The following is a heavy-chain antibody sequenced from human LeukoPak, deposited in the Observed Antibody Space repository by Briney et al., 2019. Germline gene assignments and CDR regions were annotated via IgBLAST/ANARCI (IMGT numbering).Heavy chain of an antibody. V-gene: IGHV1-2*04. CDR3: ARSRRYFAYQYYFDY. CDR1: GYTFTGYY. D-gene: IGHD2-2*01. CDR2: INPNSGGT. J-gene: IGHJ4*02. Sequence: ASVKVSCTASGYTFTGYYMHWVRQAPGQGLEWMGWINPNSGGTNYAQKFQGWVTMTRDTSISTAYMELSRLRSDDTAVYYCARSRRYFAYQYYFDYWGQGTLVTASS.